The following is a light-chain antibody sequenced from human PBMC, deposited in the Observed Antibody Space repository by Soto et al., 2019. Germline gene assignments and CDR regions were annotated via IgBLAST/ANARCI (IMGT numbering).Light chain of an antibody. J-gene: IGLJ1*01. CDR1: SSDIGAYNY. CDR3: YSYAGRNLYV. V-gene: IGLV2-14*01. CDR2: EVS. Sequence: QSVLTQPASVSGSPGQSITISCTGSSSDIGAYNYVSWFQQYPGKAPKLIISEVSNRPSGVSNRFSGSKSGTAASLTISGLQAEDEADYYCYSYAGRNLYVFGTGTKVTVL.